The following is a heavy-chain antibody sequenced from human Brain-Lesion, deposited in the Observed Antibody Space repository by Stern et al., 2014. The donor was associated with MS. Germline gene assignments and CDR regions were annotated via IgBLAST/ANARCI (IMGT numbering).Heavy chain of an antibody. Sequence: QVQLLQPGAEVKKPGASVKVSCQASGYTFTGYYMHWVRQAPGQGLEWMGWINPKSGGTNYAQKFQGWVTMTRDTSINTAYMELSRLRSDDTAVYYCATYYYDSTGYNDFWGQGTLVTVSS. CDR2: INPKSGGT. CDR3: ATYYYDSTGYNDF. D-gene: IGHD3-22*01. CDR1: GYTFTGYY. J-gene: IGHJ4*02. V-gene: IGHV1-2*04.